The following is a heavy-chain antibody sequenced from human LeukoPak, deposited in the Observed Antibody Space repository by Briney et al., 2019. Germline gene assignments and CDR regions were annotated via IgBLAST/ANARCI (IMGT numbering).Heavy chain of an antibody. Sequence: GGSLRLSCAASGFTFPNYVMSWVRQAPGKGLEWVSGISGSGGNTYYADSVKGRFTISRDNSKNTLYLQMNSLRAEDTAVYYCAKDVGYCGSTSCYFSYWGQGTLVTVAS. V-gene: IGHV3-23*01. J-gene: IGHJ4*02. CDR3: AKDVGYCGSTSCYFSY. CDR2: ISGSGGNT. CDR1: GFTFPNYV. D-gene: IGHD2-2*01.